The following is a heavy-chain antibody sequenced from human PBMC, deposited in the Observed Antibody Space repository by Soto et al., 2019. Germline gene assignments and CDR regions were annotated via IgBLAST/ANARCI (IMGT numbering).Heavy chain of an antibody. CDR2: ISKSSSTI. CDR3: AKSQGIQLWLFLIDY. Sequence: PGGSLRLSCAASGFTFSDHYMDWVRQAPGKGLEWVSYISKSSSTILYADSVKGRFTISRDNAKNSLYLQMNSLRDEDTAVYYCAKSQGIQLWLFLIDYWGQGTLVTVSS. CDR1: GFTFSDHY. J-gene: IGHJ4*02. V-gene: IGHV3-48*02. D-gene: IGHD5-18*01.